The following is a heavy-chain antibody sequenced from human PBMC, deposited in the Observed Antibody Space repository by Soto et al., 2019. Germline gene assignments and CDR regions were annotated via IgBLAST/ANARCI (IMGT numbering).Heavy chain of an antibody. D-gene: IGHD6-19*01. V-gene: IGHV3-21*01. Sequence: EVQLVESGGGLVKPGGSPRLSCAASGFTFSSYSMNWVRQAPGKGLEWVSSISSSSSYIYYADSVKGRFTISRDNAKNSLYLQMNSLRAEDTAVYYCARELAVAGRGYFQHWGQGTLVTVSS. CDR2: ISSSSSYI. J-gene: IGHJ1*01. CDR3: ARELAVAGRGYFQH. CDR1: GFTFSSYS.